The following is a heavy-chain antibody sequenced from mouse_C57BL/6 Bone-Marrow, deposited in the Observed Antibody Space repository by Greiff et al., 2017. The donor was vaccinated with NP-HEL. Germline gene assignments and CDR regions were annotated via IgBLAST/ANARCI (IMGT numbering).Heavy chain of an antibody. Sequence: QVQLQQSGAELVRPGASVKMSCKASGYTFTSYTMHWVKQTPRQGLEWIGAIYPGNGDTSYNQKFKGKATLTVDKYSSPGYMQLSSLTSEDSAVYFCAREGVYYDYFDYWGQGTTLTVSS. CDR3: AREGVYYDYFDY. V-gene: IGHV1-12*01. D-gene: IGHD2-1*01. CDR2: IYPGNGDT. J-gene: IGHJ2*01. CDR1: GYTFTSYT.